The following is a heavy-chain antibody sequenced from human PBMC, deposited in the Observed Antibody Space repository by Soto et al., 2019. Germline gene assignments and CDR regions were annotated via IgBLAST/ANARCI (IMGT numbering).Heavy chain of an antibody. CDR2: ISYDGSNK. J-gene: IGHJ6*02. CDR1: GFTFSSYG. Sequence: GGSLRLSCAASGFTFSSYGMHWVRQAPGKGLEWVAVISYDGSNKYYADSVKGRFTISRDNSKNTLYLQMNSLRAEDTAVYYCAKDRGFRTPLDGMDVWGQGTTVTVSS. CDR3: AKDRGFRTPLDGMDV. V-gene: IGHV3-30*18.